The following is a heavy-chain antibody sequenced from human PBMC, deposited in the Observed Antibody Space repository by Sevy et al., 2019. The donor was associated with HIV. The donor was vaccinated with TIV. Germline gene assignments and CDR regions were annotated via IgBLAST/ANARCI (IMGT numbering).Heavy chain of an antibody. Sequence: GGSLRLTCAASGFTFSDYYMSWIRQAPGKGLEWVSYISRSSSYTNYADSVKGRFTISRDNAKNSLYLQMNSLRAEDTAVYYCATADQPIDYWAQGTLVTVSS. V-gene: IGHV3-11*06. CDR3: ATADQPIDY. CDR2: ISRSSSYT. CDR1: GFTFSDYY. J-gene: IGHJ4*02.